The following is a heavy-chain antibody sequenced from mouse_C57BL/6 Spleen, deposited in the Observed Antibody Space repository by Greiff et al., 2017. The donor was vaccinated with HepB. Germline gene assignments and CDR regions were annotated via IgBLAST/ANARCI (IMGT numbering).Heavy chain of an antibody. CDR1: GYAFSSSW. CDR3: ARMGVLLPYWYFDV. V-gene: IGHV1-82*01. CDR2: IYPGDGDT. Sequence: VQLQQSGPELVKPGASVKISCKASGYAFSSSWMNWVKQRPGKGLEWIGRIYPGDGDTNYNGKFKGKATLTADKSSSTAYMQLSSLTSEDSAVYFCARMGVLLPYWYFDVWGTGTTVTVSS. D-gene: IGHD2-3*01. J-gene: IGHJ1*03.